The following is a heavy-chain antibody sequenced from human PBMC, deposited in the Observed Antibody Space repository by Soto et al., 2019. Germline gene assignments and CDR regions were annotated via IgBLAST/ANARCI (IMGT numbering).Heavy chain of an antibody. CDR1: GGTFSSYT. V-gene: IGHV1-69*04. Sequence: ASVKVSCKASGGTFSSYTISWVRQAPGQGLEWMGRIIPILGIANYAQKFQGRVTITADKSTSTAYMELSSLRSEDTAVYYCAREVSDYYYYYYYMDVCCKGTTVTVSS. J-gene: IGHJ6*03. CDR3: AREVSDYYYYYYYMDV. CDR2: IIPILGIA.